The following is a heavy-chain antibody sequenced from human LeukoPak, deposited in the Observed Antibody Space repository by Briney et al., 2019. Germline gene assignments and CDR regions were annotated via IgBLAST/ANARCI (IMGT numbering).Heavy chain of an antibody. Sequence: GGSLRLSCVGSGFTFSDYWATWVRQAPGKGLEWVANIDPDGSHQYYVDSVKGRFTISKDNAKNSLYLQMNSLRAEDTAVYYCARDRYCSGGSCYLYPDYYYYYMDVWGKGTTVTVSS. CDR1: GFTFSDYW. CDR2: IDPDGSHQ. V-gene: IGHV3-7*01. CDR3: ARDRYCSGGSCYLYPDYYYYYMDV. D-gene: IGHD2-15*01. J-gene: IGHJ6*03.